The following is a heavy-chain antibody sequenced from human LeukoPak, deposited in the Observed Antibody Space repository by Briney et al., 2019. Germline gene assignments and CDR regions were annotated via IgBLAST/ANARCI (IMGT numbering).Heavy chain of an antibody. CDR1: GFTFSSYW. V-gene: IGHV3-7*01. J-gene: IGHJ6*02. Sequence: GGSLRLSCAASGFTFSSYWMSWVRQAPGKGLEWVANIKQDGSEKYYVDSVKGRFTISRDNAKNSLYLQMNSLRAEDTAVYYCARDGERSLEWLPNSYYYGMDVWGQGTTVTVSS. CDR3: ARDGERSLEWLPNSYYYGMDV. D-gene: IGHD3-3*01. CDR2: IKQDGSEK.